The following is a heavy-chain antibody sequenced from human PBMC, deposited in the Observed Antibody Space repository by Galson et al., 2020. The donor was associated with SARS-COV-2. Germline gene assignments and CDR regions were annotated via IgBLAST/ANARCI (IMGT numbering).Heavy chain of an antibody. CDR2: LYTSGST. V-gene: IGHV4-61*02. CDR3: ASSPYYYDSSGYYDAFDI. Sequence: SETLSLTCTVSGGSISSGRYYWSWIRQPAGQGLEWIGRLYTSGSTNYNPSLKSRVTISVDTSKNQFSLKLSSVTAADTAVYYCASSPYYYDSSGYYDAFDIWGQGTMVTVSS. CDR1: GGSISSGRYY. D-gene: IGHD3-22*01. J-gene: IGHJ3*02.